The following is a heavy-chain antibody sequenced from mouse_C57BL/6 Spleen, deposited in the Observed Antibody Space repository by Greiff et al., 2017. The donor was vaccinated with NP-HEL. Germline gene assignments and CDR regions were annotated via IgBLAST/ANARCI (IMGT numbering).Heavy chain of an antibody. CDR2: INPNNGGT. Sequence: EVQLQQSGPELVKPGASVKIPCKASGYTFTDYNMDWVKQSPGKSLEWIGDINPNNGGTIYNQKFKGKATLTVDKSSSTAYMELRSLTSEDTAVYYCARWLLRRGYFDVWGTGTTVTVSS. CDR1: GYTFTDYN. CDR3: ARWLLRRGYFDV. J-gene: IGHJ1*03. V-gene: IGHV1-18*01. D-gene: IGHD1-1*01.